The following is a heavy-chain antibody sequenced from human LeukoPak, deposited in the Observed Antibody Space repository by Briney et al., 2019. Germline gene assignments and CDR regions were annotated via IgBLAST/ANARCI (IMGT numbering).Heavy chain of an antibody. V-gene: IGHV4-38-2*02. CDR3: ARAYGDRSYYYYYMDV. D-gene: IGHD4-17*01. Sequence: SETLSLTCTVSGYSISSGYYWGWIRQPPGKGLEWIGSIYHSGSTYYNPSLKSRVTMSVDTSKNQFSLKLSSVTAADTAVYYCARAYGDRSYYYYYMDVWGKGTTVTVSS. J-gene: IGHJ6*03. CDR2: IYHSGST. CDR1: GYSISSGYY.